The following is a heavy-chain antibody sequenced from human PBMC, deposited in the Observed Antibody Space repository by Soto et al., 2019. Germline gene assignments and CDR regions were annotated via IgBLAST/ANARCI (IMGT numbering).Heavy chain of an antibody. CDR3: ARGDGGGYSGIEGFDY. D-gene: IGHD1-26*01. V-gene: IGHV1-69*06. CDR2: IIPIFGTA. Sequence: QVQLVQSGAEVKKPGSSVKVSCKASGGTFSSYAISWVRQAPGQGLEWMGGIIPIFGTANHAQRFQGRVTITAKKSPSTGYMERSSRRFQDTDAYYCARGDGGGYSGIEGFDYWGQGSLVTVSS. CDR1: GGTFSSYA. J-gene: IGHJ4*02.